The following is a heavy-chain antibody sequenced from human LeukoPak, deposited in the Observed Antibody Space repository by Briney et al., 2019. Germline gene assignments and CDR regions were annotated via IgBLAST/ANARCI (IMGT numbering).Heavy chain of an antibody. J-gene: IGHJ4*02. CDR1: GFTFSRFG. V-gene: IGHV3-48*02. D-gene: IGHD2-15*01. CDR2: ISSSSSAI. CDR3: AQKGGTDH. Sequence: QPGGSLRLSCAASGFTFSRFGMNWVRQAPGKGLEWISYISSSSSAIYYADSVKGRFTISRDNAKNSLYLRMSSLRDEDTAVYYCAQKGGTDHWGQGTLVTVSS.